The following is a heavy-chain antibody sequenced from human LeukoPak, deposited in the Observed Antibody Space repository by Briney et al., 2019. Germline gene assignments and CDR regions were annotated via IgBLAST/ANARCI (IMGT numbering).Heavy chain of an antibody. V-gene: IGHV4-59*01. J-gene: IGHJ4*02. D-gene: IGHD7-27*01. CDR3: ASNTGTVFDY. CDR2: VYYSGST. Sequence: SETLSLTCTVSGGSISSYYWSWIRQPPGKGLEWIGYVYYSGSTEYNPSLRSRVTISLDMSKHQFSLNLTSVTAADTAVYYCASNTGTVFDYWGQGALVTVSS. CDR1: GGSISSYY.